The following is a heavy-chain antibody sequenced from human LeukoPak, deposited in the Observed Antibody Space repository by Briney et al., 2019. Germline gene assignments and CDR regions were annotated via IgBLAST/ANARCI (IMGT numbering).Heavy chain of an antibody. CDR1: GFTFSSYA. CDR3: APPAGVAGFYYFDY. CDR2: ISGSGGST. D-gene: IGHD6-19*01. Sequence: PGGSLRLSCAASGFTFSSYAMSWVRQAPGKGLEWVSAISGSGGSTYCADSVKGRFTISRDNSKNTLYLQMNSLRAEDTAVYYCAPPAGVAGFYYFDYWGQGTLVTVSS. J-gene: IGHJ4*02. V-gene: IGHV3-23*01.